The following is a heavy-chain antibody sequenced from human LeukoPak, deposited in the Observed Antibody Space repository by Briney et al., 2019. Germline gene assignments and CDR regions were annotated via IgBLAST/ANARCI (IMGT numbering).Heavy chain of an antibody. Sequence: PSETLSLTCTVSGGSISTTSYYWDWIRQPPGKGLEWIGSIYYSGSTYYNPSLKSRVTISVDTSKNQFSLKLSSVTAADTAVYYCARLPTYYDFWSGYSYYYYYYMDVWGKGTTVTVSS. D-gene: IGHD3-3*01. CDR2: IYYSGST. CDR3: ARLPTYYDFWSGYSYYYYYYMDV. V-gene: IGHV4-39*01. J-gene: IGHJ6*03. CDR1: GGSISTTSYY.